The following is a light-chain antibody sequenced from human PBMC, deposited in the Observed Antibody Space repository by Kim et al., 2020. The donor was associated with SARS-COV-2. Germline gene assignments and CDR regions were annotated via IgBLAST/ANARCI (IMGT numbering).Light chain of an antibody. CDR1: QSVSTN. V-gene: IGKV3-15*01. J-gene: IGKJ2*01. CDR2: GAS. CDR3: QQYNRWPPYI. Sequence: VSPGERATLSCRTSQSVSTNLAWYQQKPGQAPRLLIYGASTRATGIPARFSGSGSGTEFTLTISSLQSEDFAIYYCQQYNRWPPYIFGQRTKLEI.